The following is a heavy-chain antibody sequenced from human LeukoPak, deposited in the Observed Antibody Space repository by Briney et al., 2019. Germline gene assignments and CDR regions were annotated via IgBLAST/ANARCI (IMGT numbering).Heavy chain of an antibody. CDR3: ARSLFSRVGTHHPGPNWFDP. J-gene: IGHJ5*02. V-gene: IGHV1-18*01. CDR1: GYTFTSYG. D-gene: IGHD1-26*01. CDR2: ISAYNGNT. Sequence: ASVKVSCKASGYTFTSYGISWVRQAPGQGLEWMGWISAYNGNTNYAQKLQGRVTMTTDTSTSTAYMELRSLRSDDTAVYYFARSLFSRVGTHHPGPNWFDPWGQGTLVTVSS.